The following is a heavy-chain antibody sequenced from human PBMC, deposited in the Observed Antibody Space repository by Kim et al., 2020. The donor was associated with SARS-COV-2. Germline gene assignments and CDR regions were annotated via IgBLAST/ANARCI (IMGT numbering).Heavy chain of an antibody. Sequence: GGSLRLSCAASGFTFSSYAMSWVRQAPGKGLEWVSAISGSGCSTYYADSVKGRFTISRDNSKNTLYLQMNSLRAEDTAVYYCAKVYYGSWRAPSDYWGQGTLVTVSS. CDR2: ISGSGCST. V-gene: IGHV3-23*01. J-gene: IGHJ4*02. D-gene: IGHD3-10*01. CDR3: AKVYYGSWRAPSDY. CDR1: GFTFSSYA.